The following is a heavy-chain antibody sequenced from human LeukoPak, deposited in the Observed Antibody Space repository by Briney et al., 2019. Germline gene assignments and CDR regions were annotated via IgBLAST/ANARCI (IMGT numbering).Heavy chain of an antibody. V-gene: IGHV3-66*01. CDR1: GFTFSSYS. Sequence: GGSLRLSCAASGFTFSSYSMNWVRQAPGKGLEWVSGIYSGGSTYYPDSVKGRFTISRDNSKNTLYLQMDSLRVGDTAVYYCSRDLTHWGQGTLVTVSS. J-gene: IGHJ4*02. CDR3: SRDLTH. CDR2: IYSGGST.